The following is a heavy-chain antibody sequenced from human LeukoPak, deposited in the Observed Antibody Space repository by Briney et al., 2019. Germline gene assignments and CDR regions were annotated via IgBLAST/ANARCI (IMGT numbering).Heavy chain of an antibody. CDR2: ISSSGSTI. CDR1: GFTFSDYY. J-gene: IGHJ3*02. Sequence: GGSLRLSCAASGFTFSDYYMSWIRQAPGKGLEWVSYISSSGSTIYYADSVKGRFTISRDNAKNSLYLQMNSLRAEDTAVYYCARDDRVVASRTDAFDIWGQGTMVTVSS. D-gene: IGHD3-22*01. V-gene: IGHV3-11*01. CDR3: ARDDRVVASRTDAFDI.